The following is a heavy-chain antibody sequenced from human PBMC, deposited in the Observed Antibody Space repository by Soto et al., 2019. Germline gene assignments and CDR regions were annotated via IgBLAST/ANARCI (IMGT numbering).Heavy chain of an antibody. CDR3: ARDYGDSSGYYSP. D-gene: IGHD3-22*01. V-gene: IGHV3-48*02. Sequence: EVQLVESGGGLVQPGGSLRLSCAASGFTFSSYSMNWVRQAPGKGLEWVSYISSSSSTISYADSVKGRFTIARDNAKNSMYLQMNSLRDEDTAVYYCARDYGDSSGYYSPWGQGTLVTVSS. J-gene: IGHJ5*02. CDR2: ISSSSSTI. CDR1: GFTFSSYS.